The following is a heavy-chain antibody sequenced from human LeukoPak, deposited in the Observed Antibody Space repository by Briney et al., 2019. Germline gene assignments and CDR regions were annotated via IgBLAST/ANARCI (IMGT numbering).Heavy chain of an antibody. J-gene: IGHJ4*02. Sequence: ASVKVSCKASGYTFTGYYMHWVRQAPGQGLEWMGWINPNSGGTNYAQKFQGRVTMTRDTSISTAYMELSRLRSDDTAVYYCARDPEFYSSGWFYFDYWGQGTLVTVSS. CDR1: GYTFTGYY. CDR2: INPNSGGT. V-gene: IGHV1-2*02. CDR3: ARDPEFYSSGWFYFDY. D-gene: IGHD6-19*01.